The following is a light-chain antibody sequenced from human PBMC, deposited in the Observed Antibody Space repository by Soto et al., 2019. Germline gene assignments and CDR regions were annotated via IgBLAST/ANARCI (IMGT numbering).Light chain of an antibody. Sequence: EIVLTQSPGTLSVSPGERATLSCRASQSISSNHLAWYQQKPGQAPSLLIYGASSRATGIPDRFSGSGSGTDFTLTISGLEPEDSAIYYCQQYGSWTFGQGTKVESK. J-gene: IGKJ1*01. V-gene: IGKV3-20*01. CDR1: QSISSNH. CDR2: GAS. CDR3: QQYGSWT.